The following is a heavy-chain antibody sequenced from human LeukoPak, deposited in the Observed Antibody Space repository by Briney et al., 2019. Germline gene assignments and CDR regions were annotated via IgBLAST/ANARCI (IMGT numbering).Heavy chain of an antibody. CDR1: GYTFTGYY. V-gene: IGHV1-2*02. CDR3: ASARYYYDSSGYYYSGLDAFDI. Sequence: ASVKVSCKASGYTFTGYYMHWVRQAPGQGLEWMGWINPNSGGTNYAQKFQGRVTMTRDTSIRTAYMELSRLRSDDTAVYYCASARYYYDSSGYYYSGLDAFDIWGQGTMVTVSS. J-gene: IGHJ3*02. CDR2: INPNSGGT. D-gene: IGHD3-22*01.